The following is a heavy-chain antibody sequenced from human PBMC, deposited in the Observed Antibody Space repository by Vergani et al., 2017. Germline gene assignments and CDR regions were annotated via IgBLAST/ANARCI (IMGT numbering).Heavy chain of an antibody. Sequence: QMQLVESGGGVVQPGGSLRLSCVASGFSFSTYGMNWVRQTRGKGLEWVAFIRYDGTTKYSADSVKGRFSISRDNSKNTLYLQMNSLRGDDTAVYYCAKDDSVARGSFYGKFDLWGQGILVTISS. D-gene: IGHD1-26*01. CDR1: GFSFSTYG. J-gene: IGHJ4*02. CDR2: IRYDGTTK. CDR3: AKDDSVARGSFYGKFDL. V-gene: IGHV3-30*02.